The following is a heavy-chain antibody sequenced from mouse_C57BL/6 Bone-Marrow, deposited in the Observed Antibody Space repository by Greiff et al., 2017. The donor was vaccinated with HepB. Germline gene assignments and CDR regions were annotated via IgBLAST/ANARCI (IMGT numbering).Heavy chain of an antibody. D-gene: IGHD1-1*01. J-gene: IGHJ2*01. V-gene: IGHV1-69*01. CDR2: IDPSDSYT. CDR1: GYTFTSYW. CDR3: AREGYGSSRYYFDY. Sequence: QVQLQQPGAELVMPGASVKLSCKASGYTFTSYWMHWVKQRPGQGLEWIGEIDPSDSYTNYNQKFKGKSTLTVDKSSSTAYMQLSSLTSEDSAVYDCAREGYGSSRYYFDYWGQGTTLTVSS.